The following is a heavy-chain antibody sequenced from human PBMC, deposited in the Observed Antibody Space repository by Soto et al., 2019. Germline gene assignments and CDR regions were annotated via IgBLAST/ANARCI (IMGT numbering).Heavy chain of an antibody. CDR3: AREGFSYGTYFDY. Sequence: DVQLVESGGGLVQPGGSLRLSCAASGFTFSSYWMSWVRQAPGKGLEWVANIKGDGRDQYYASSAKGRFTISRDNAKNSLYLNMNSLGAEETAVYYCAREGFSYGTYFDYWGQGTLVTVSS. V-gene: IGHV3-7*01. D-gene: IGHD5-18*01. CDR2: IKGDGRDQ. J-gene: IGHJ4*02. CDR1: GFTFSSYW.